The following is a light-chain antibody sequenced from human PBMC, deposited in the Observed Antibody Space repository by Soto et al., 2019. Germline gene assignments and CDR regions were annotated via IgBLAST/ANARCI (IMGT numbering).Light chain of an antibody. Sequence: EMVLTQSPGTLSLSPGERATLSCRASQSVSSSYLAWYQQKPGQAPRLLIYGASTRATGIPDRFSGSGSGTDFTITISRLEPDDFAVYYCQQYGSSPITFGQGTRLEIK. CDR1: QSVSSSY. J-gene: IGKJ5*01. CDR3: QQYGSSPIT. V-gene: IGKV3-20*01. CDR2: GAS.